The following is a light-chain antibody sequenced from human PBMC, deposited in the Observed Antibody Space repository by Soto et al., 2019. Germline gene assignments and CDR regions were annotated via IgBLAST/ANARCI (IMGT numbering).Light chain of an antibody. Sequence: QSVLTQPPSASGSPGQSVAISFTGTSSDVGGYNYVSWYQQHPVKAPKLMIYEVNKRPSGVPDRFAVSKSVNTASLNVSGLQSEDEADYYCSSYAGSSNVFGTGTKLTVL. V-gene: IGLV2-8*01. CDR1: SSDVGGYNY. CDR2: EVN. CDR3: SSYAGSSNV. J-gene: IGLJ1*01.